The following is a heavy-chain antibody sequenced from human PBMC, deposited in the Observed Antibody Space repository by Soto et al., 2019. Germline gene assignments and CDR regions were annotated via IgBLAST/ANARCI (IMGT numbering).Heavy chain of an antibody. V-gene: IGHV3-49*03. D-gene: IGHD5-12*01. J-gene: IGHJ4*02. Sequence: GGSLRLSCTASGFTFGDYAMSWFRQAPGKGLEWVGFIRSKACGGTTEYAASVKGRFTISRDDSKSIAYLQMNSLKTEDTAVYYCTRGLVDIEATIGYYFDYWGQGTLVTVS. CDR1: GFTFGDYA. CDR2: IRSKACGGTT. CDR3: TRGLVDIEATIGYYFDY.